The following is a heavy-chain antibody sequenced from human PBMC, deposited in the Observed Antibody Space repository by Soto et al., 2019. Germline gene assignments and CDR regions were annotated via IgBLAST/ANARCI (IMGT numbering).Heavy chain of an antibody. D-gene: IGHD1-7*01. CDR3: AHRGTLMSTWNYGAFDF. Sequence: HITLKESGPTLVSPTQTLTLACSLSGLSITTSGVGVGWVRQPPGKALEWLAFTYWDDDNRYNPSLRPRLSTAKDTSRNQVVLTMTNMDPEDTATYYCAHRGTLMSTWNYGAFDFWGQGALLTVPS. V-gene: IGHV2-5*02. CDR2: TYWDDDN. J-gene: IGHJ3*01. CDR1: GLSITTSGVG.